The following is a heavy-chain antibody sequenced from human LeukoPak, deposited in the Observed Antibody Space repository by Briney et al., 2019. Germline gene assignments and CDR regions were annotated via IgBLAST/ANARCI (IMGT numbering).Heavy chain of an antibody. D-gene: IGHD3-3*01. J-gene: IGHJ4*02. Sequence: GGSLRLSCAASGFTFSSYAMSWVRQAPGKGLEWVSAISGSGGSTHYADSVKGRFTISRDNSKNTLYLQMNSLRAEDTAVYYCAKITYYDFWSGPDYWGQGTLVTVSS. CDR2: ISGSGGST. CDR3: AKITYYDFWSGPDY. CDR1: GFTFSSYA. V-gene: IGHV3-23*01.